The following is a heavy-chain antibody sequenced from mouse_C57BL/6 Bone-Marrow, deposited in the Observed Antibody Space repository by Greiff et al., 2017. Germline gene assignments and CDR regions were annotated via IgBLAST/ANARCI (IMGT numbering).Heavy chain of an antibody. CDR1: GYTFTDYY. CDR3: GYYGSRGDWYFDV. V-gene: IGHV1-26*01. J-gene: IGHJ1*03. CDR2: INPNNGGT. Sequence: EVQLQQSGPELVKPGASVKISCKASGYTFTDYYMNWVKQSHGKSLEWIGDINPNNGGTSYNQKFKGKATLTVDKSSSTAYMELRSLTSEDSAVXYCGYYGSRGDWYFDVWGTGTTVTVSS. D-gene: IGHD1-1*01.